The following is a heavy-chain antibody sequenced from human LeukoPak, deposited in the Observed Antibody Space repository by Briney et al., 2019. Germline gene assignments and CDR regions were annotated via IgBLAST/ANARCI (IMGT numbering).Heavy chain of an antibody. J-gene: IGHJ6*03. V-gene: IGHV1-2*02. CDR1: GYTFTGYY. Sequence: EASVKVSCKASGYTFTGYYMHWVRQAPGQGLEWMGWINPNSGGTNYAQKFQGRVTMTKDTSINTAYMELSRLRSDDTAVYYCARDRGYCSSTSCYWYYYYYYMDVWGKGTTVTISS. CDR3: ARDRGYCSSTSCYWYYYYYYMDV. CDR2: INPNSGGT. D-gene: IGHD2-2*01.